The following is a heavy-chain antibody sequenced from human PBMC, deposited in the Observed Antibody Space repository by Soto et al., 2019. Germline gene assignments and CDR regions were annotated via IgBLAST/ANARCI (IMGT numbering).Heavy chain of an antibody. CDR2: IHYSGST. CDR3: AREKIIPAGGTGVDY. D-gene: IGHD6-13*01. CDR1: GGSISSGGHY. Sequence: QVQLQESGPGLVKPSQTLSLTCTVSGGSISSGGHYWSWIRQYPGKGLEWIGYIHYSGSTYSNPSLRSRVTIXXDXSXTQFSLDLSSVTAADTAVYYCAREKIIPAGGTGVDYWGQGTLVTVSS. V-gene: IGHV4-31*03. J-gene: IGHJ4*02.